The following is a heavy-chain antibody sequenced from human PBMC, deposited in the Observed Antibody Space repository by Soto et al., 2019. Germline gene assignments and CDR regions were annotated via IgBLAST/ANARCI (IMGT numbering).Heavy chain of an antibody. CDR2: IHSSGSI. CDR3: VGGKRGPLFLDL. D-gene: IGHD2-21*01. CDR1: GGSINTAGDY. V-gene: IGHV4-31*03. J-gene: IGHJ2*01. Sequence: QVQLMESGPGLVRPSQTLSLTCTVSGGSINTAGDYWNWMRQRPGEGLEWIGSIHSSGSIYYTPSRKGRVQGSADTSNTQFPPRLDSVAATETAGSSFVGGKRGPLFLDLWGRGTRVAVSS.